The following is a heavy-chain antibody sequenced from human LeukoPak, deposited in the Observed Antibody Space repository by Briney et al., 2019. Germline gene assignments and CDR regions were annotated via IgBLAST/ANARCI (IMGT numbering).Heavy chain of an antibody. CDR1: GFTFSSYG. CDR3: AKEFSPFDSSGYYGFFQH. Sequence: GGSLRLSCVASGFTFSSYGLHWVRQAPGKGLEWVAFVRFDGNKNSYADSVRGRFIISRDNSKNTLHLAMNSLRTEDTAVYYCAKEFSPFDSSGYYGFFQHWGQGTLVTVSS. V-gene: IGHV3-30*02. D-gene: IGHD3-22*01. J-gene: IGHJ1*01. CDR2: VRFDGNKN.